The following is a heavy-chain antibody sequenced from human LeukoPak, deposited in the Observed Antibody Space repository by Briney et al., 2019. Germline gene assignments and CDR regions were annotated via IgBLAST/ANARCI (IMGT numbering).Heavy chain of an antibody. CDR2: INPNSGGT. CDR1: GYTFTGYY. CDR3: ARVAGLSITMISGDYYFDY. D-gene: IGHD3-22*01. V-gene: IGHV1-2*02. Sequence: ASVKVACKASGYTFTGYYMHWVRQDPGQGLEWMGWINPNSGGTNYAQKFQGRVTMTRDTSISTAYMELSRLRSDDTAVYYCARVAGLSITMISGDYYFDYWGQGTLVTVSS. J-gene: IGHJ4*02.